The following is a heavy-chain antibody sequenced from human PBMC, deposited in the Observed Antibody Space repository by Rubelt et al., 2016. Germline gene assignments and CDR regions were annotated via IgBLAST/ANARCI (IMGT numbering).Heavy chain of an antibody. V-gene: IGHV4-39*07. D-gene: IGHD2-2*01. Sequence: QLQLQESGPGLLRPSETLSLTCSVSGGSLSGSSFYWAWIRQPPGKELEWIGNIYYTGSPYYNPSLRSRVTIPVDTAKNQCSLRLTSVTAADTATYYCAGDQGVAGAAMIGDYWGRGTLVTVSS. CDR3: AGDQGVAGAAMIGDY. CDR1: GGSLSGSSFY. CDR2: IYYTGSP. J-gene: IGHJ4*02.